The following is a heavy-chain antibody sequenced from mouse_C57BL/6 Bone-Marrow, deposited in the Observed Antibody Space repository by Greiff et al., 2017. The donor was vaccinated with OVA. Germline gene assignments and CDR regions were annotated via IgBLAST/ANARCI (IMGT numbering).Heavy chain of an antibody. CDR2: INPGSGGT. J-gene: IGHJ2*01. CDR1: GYAFTNYL. CDR3: ARGTGGDY. V-gene: IGHV1-54*01. Sequence: QVQLKESGAELVRPGTSVKVSCKASGYAFTNYLIEWVKQRPGQGLEWIGVINPGSGGTNYNEKFKGKATLTADKSSSTAYMQLSSLTSEDSAVYFCARGTGGDYWGQGTTLTVSS.